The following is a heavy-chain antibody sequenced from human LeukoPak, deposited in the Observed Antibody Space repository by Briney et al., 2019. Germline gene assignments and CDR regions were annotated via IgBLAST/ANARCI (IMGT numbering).Heavy chain of an antibody. CDR1: GGSISSSSYY. CDR2: IYYSGST. J-gene: IGHJ4*02. V-gene: IGHV4-39*07. CDR3: ARVGPYSTGRYFDY. D-gene: IGHD6-19*01. Sequence: SETLSLTCTVSGGSISSSSYYWGWIRQPPGKGLEWIGSIYYSGSTYYNPSLKSRVTISVDTSKNQFSLKLSSVTAADTAVYYCARVGPYSTGRYFDYWGQGTLVTVSS.